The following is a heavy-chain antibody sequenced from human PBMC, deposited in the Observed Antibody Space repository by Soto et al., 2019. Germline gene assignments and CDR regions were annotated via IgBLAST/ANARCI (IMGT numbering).Heavy chain of an antibody. D-gene: IGHD4-17*01. CDR2: IKSKTDGGTT. CDR1: GFTFSNAW. J-gene: IGHJ6*02. CDR3: TRLRSLDYYYYGMDV. Sequence: GGSLRRSCAASGFTFSNAWMSWVRQAPGKGLEWVGRIKSKTDGGTTDYAAPVKGRFTISRDDSKNTLYLQMNSLKTEDTAVYYCTRLRSLDYYYYGMDVWGQGTTVTVSS. V-gene: IGHV3-15*01.